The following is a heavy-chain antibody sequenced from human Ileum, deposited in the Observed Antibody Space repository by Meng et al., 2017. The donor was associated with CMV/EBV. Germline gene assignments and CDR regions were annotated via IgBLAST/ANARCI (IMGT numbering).Heavy chain of an antibody. V-gene: IGHV4-39*07. CDR3: AREGNWDGYPRFFDY. J-gene: IGHJ4*02. D-gene: IGHD6-25*01. Sequence: SETLSLTFTVSGCPVSSSTYSWGWIRQPPGKGLERIGSIYYSGSTYYNPSLKSRVTISVDRSENQFSLKLSAVTAAETAVYHCAREGNWDGYPRFFDYCDRGTLVTVSS. CDR1: GCPVSSSTYS. CDR2: IYYSGST.